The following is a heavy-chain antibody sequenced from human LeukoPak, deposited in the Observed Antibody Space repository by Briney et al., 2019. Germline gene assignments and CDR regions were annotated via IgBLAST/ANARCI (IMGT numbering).Heavy chain of an antibody. CDR1: GFPFSKYW. D-gene: IGHD3-3*01. CDR3: GTFLEDY. Sequence: GGSLRLSCSTSGFPFSKYWMHWVRQAPGKGLEWVADMRQDGNEKYYVDSVKDRFTISRDNAKESLYLQMNSLRVEDTAVYYCGTFLEDYWGQGTLVTVSS. J-gene: IGHJ4*02. V-gene: IGHV3-7*03. CDR2: MRQDGNEK.